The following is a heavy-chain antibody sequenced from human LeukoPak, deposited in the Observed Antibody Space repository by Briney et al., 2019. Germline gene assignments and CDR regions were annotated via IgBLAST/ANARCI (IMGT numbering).Heavy chain of an antibody. V-gene: IGHV3-23*01. Sequence: PGGSLRLSCAASGFSFSTYAMSWVRQAPGKGLEWVSAISGSNGTTYYADSVKGRFTISRDNSKNTLYLQMNSLRAEDTAVYYCARGSGGPDGYNSDYWGQGTLVTVSS. J-gene: IGHJ4*02. CDR1: GFSFSTYA. CDR3: ARGSGGPDGYNSDY. D-gene: IGHD5-24*01. CDR2: ISGSNGTT.